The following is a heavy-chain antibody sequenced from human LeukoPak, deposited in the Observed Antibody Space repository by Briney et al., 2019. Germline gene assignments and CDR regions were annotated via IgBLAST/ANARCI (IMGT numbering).Heavy chain of an antibody. CDR1: GFTFSYYG. CDR2: IRYDGNDK. CDR3: AKDLMRDRWFGES. V-gene: IGHV3-30*02. Sequence: GGSLRLSCAASGFTFSYYGMHWVRQAPGKELEWVAFIRYDGNDKFYADSVKGRFTISRDTSKNTLYLQMNSLRTEDTAVYYCAKDLMRDRWFGESWGQGTLVTVSS. J-gene: IGHJ1*01. D-gene: IGHD3-10*01.